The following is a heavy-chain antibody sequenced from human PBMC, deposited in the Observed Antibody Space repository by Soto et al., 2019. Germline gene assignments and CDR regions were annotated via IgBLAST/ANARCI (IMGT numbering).Heavy chain of an antibody. CDR3: AKDSVLRFLEWKPRDPHFDY. V-gene: IGHV3-30*18. J-gene: IGHJ4*02. CDR2: ISYDGSNK. Sequence: GGSPRLSCAASGFPFSSYARHWVRQAPGKGLEWVAVISYDGSNKYYADSVKGRFTISRDNSKNTLYLQMNSLRAEDTAVYYCAKDSVLRFLEWKPRDPHFDYWGQGTLVTVSS. D-gene: IGHD3-3*01. CDR1: GFPFSSYA.